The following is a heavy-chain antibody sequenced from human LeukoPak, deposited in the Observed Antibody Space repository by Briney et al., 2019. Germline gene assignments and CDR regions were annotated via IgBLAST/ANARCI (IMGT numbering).Heavy chain of an antibody. V-gene: IGHV3-23*01. CDR1: AFTFSSYA. CDR3: ARATSGSYPDAFDI. Sequence: GGSLRLSCAASAFTFSSYAMSWVRQAPGKGLEWVSSISGSGGSTYYADSVKGRFTISRDNSKNTLYLQMNSLRAEDTAVYFCARATSGSYPDAFDIWGQGTMVTVSS. CDR2: ISGSGGST. J-gene: IGHJ3*02. D-gene: IGHD1-26*01.